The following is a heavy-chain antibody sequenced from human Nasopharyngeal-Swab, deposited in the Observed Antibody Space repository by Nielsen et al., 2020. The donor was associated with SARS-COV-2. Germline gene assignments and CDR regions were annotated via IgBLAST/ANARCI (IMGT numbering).Heavy chain of an antibody. J-gene: IGHJ4*02. V-gene: IGHV4-59*01. CDR3: ARDSSGWHY. CDR2: FFYSGTP. CDR1: GGSIKSYY. Sequence: ESLQISCTVSGGSIKSYYWSWVRQPPGKGLEWIGNFFYSGTPNYNPSLKSRVTISVDAPRNQFSLRLNSVTSADTAMYYCARDSSGWHYWGQGTLVTVSS. D-gene: IGHD6-19*01.